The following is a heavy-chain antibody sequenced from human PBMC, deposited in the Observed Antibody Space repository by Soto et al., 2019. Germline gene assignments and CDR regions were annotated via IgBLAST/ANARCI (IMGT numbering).Heavy chain of an antibody. D-gene: IGHD4-17*01. J-gene: IGHJ3*02. V-gene: IGHV3-33*01. CDR1: GFTFSSYG. CDR2: IWYDGSNK. CDR3: ARDGDYGGLLAFDI. Sequence: GGSLRLSCAASGFTFSSYGMHWVRQAPGKGLEWVAVIWYDGSNKYYADSVKGRFTISRDNSKNTLYLQMNSLRAEDTAVYYCARDGDYGGLLAFDIWGQGTMVTVSS.